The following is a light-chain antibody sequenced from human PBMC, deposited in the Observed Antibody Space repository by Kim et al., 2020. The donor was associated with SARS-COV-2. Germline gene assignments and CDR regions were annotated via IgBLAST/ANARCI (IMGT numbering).Light chain of an antibody. CDR2: GAS. Sequence: EIVMTQSPATLSVSPGERATLSCRASQSVGSNLAWYQQKSGQAPRLLMFGASTRANGIPGRFSGSGSGTEFTLTITSLQSEDFAVYYCQQYNDWPPFGQGTKLEI. J-gene: IGKJ2*01. CDR3: QQYNDWPP. CDR1: QSVGSN. V-gene: IGKV3-15*01.